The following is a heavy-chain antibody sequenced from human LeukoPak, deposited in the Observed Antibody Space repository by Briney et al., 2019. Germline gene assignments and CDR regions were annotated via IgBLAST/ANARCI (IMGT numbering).Heavy chain of an antibody. CDR3: AREWRGIASHFHGMDV. J-gene: IGHJ4*02. D-gene: IGHD6-6*01. V-gene: IGHV3-13*01. CDR2: LGTNGDT. CDR1: DFSFSNYD. Sequence: PGGSLRLSCVASDFSFSNYDMYWVRQAAGRGLEWVSALGTNGDTYYLGSVRGRFTISRENGKNSLCLQMNSLRVDDTAVYYCAREWRGIASHFHGMDVWGQGALVTVSS.